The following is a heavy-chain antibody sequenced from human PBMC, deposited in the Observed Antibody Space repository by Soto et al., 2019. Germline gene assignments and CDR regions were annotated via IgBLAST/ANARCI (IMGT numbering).Heavy chain of an antibody. D-gene: IGHD5-18*01. CDR2: IYWDDDK. Sequence: QITLKESGPTRVKPTQTLALTCTFSGFSLTTSGVGVGWIRKTPGKALEYLAVIYWDDDKRYNPSLKNRLTITQDISKSQVVLIMADMDHVDTATYLRVLRGYMPGIWVHGYFDYWGQGTLVTVSS. V-gene: IGHV2-5*02. CDR3: VLRGYMPGIWVHGYFDY. J-gene: IGHJ4*02. CDR1: GFSLTTSGVG.